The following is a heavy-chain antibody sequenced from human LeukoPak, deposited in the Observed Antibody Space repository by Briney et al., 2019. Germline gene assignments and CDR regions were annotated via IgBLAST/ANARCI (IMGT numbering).Heavy chain of an antibody. CDR3: WSSGYYLLVDY. CDR2: ISSSYI. CDR1: GFTFSSYS. J-gene: IGHJ4*02. V-gene: IGHV3-21*01. D-gene: IGHD3-22*01. Sequence: GGSLRLSCAASGFTFSSYSMNWVRQAPGKGLEWVSSISSSYIYYVDSVKGRFTISRDNAKNSLYLQMNSLRAEDTAVYYCWSSGYYLLVDYWGQGTLVTVSS.